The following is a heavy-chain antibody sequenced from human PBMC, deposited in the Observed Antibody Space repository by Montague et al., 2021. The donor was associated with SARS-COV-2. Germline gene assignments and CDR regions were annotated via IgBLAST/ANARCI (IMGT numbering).Heavy chain of an antibody. CDR3: ASHPVFQQLYS. J-gene: IGHJ4*02. Sequence: SETLSLTCAVSGASVSSINWWSWVRQPPGRGLERIAEIHHTGIINFNPSLRSRGLISLDSSKNQFSLTLNSATAADTATYYCASHPVFQQLYSWGQGTLVSVS. CDR2: IHHTGII. D-gene: IGHD6-13*01. V-gene: IGHV4-4*02. CDR1: GASVSSINW.